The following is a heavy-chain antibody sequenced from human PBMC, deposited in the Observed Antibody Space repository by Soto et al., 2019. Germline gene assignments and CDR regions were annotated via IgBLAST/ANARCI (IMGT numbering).Heavy chain of an antibody. CDR2: IYTSGST. CDR3: ARDYGSGRDAFDI. Sequence: PSETLSLTCTVSGGSISSYYWSWIRQPAGKGLEWIGRIYTSGSTNYNPSLKSRVTISVDTSKNQFSLKLRSVTAADTAVYYCARDYGSGRDAFDIWGQGTMVTVSS. V-gene: IGHV4-4*07. D-gene: IGHD3-10*01. J-gene: IGHJ3*02. CDR1: GGSISSYY.